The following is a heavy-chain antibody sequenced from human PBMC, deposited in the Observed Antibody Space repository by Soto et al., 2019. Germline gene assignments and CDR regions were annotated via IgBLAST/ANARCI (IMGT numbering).Heavy chain of an antibody. CDR2: IYYSGST. D-gene: IGHD6-19*01. CDR1: GGSISSGGYY. CDR3: ARVTAVAGYYFDY. V-gene: IGHV4-31*03. J-gene: IGHJ4*02. Sequence: PSETLSLTCTVSGGSISSGGYYWSWIRQHPGKGLEWIGYIYYSGSTYYNPSLKSRVTISVDTSKNQFSLKLSSVTVADTAVYYCARVTAVAGYYFDYWGQGTLVTVSS.